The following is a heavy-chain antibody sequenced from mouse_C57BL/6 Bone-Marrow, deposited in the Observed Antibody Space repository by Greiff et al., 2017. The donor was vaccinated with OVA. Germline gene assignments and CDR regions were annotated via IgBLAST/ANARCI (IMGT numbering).Heavy chain of an antibody. V-gene: IGHV14-4*01. CDR1: GFNIKDDY. Sequence: EVQLQQSGAELVRPGASVKLSCTASGFNIKDDYMHWVKQRPEQGLEWIGWIDPENGDTEYASKFQGKATITADTSSNTAYLQLSSLKSEDTAVYYCTFYGYDNAYWGQGTLVTVSA. CDR3: TFYGYDNAY. D-gene: IGHD2-2*01. J-gene: IGHJ3*01. CDR2: IDPENGDT.